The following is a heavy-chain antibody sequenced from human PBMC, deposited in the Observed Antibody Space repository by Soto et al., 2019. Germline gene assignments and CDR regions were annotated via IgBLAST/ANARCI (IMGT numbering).Heavy chain of an antibody. CDR1: GGNFSSYA. J-gene: IGHJ6*02. Sequence: QVQLVQSGAEVKKPGSSVKVSCKASGGNFSSYAISWVRQAPGQGLEWMGGIIPIFGTANYAQKFQGRVTITADKSTSTAYMELSSLRSEDTAVYYCARDRGYQLLRNYYGMDVWGQGTTVTVSS. D-gene: IGHD2-2*01. CDR2: IIPIFGTA. CDR3: ARDRGYQLLRNYYGMDV. V-gene: IGHV1-69*06.